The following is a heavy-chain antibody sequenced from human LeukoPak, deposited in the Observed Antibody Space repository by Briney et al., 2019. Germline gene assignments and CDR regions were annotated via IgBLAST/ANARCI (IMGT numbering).Heavy chain of an antibody. Sequence: GGSLRLSCAASGFTFSSYAMHWVRQAPGKGLEWVAVISYDGSNKYYADSVKGRFTISRDNSKNTLYLQMNSLRAEDTAVYYCVRDAVHRYSSGWYQAGGFDYRGQGTLVTVSS. CDR1: GFTFSSYA. CDR2: ISYDGSNK. J-gene: IGHJ4*02. CDR3: VRDAVHRYSSGWYQAGGFDY. V-gene: IGHV3-30*04. D-gene: IGHD6-19*01.